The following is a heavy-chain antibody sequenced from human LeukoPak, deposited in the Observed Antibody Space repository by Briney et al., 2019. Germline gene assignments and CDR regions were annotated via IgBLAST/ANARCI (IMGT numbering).Heavy chain of an antibody. D-gene: IGHD4-11*01. V-gene: IGHV1-8*01. J-gene: IGHJ6*02. CDR2: MNPNSGNT. CDR3: ARGWTTVTTVSWFGHYYYGMDV. CDR1: GYTFTSYD. Sequence: ASVKVSCKASGYTFTSYDINWVRQATGQGLEWMGWMNPNSGNTGYAQKFQGRVTMTRNTSISTAYMELSSLRSEDTAVYYCARGWTTVTTVSWFGHYYYGMDVWGQGATVTVSS.